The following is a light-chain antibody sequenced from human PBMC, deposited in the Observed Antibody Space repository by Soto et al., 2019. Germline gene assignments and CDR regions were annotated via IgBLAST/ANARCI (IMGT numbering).Light chain of an antibody. J-gene: IGKJ1*01. CDR2: GAS. V-gene: IGKV3-20*01. CDR3: QQYGRT. CDR1: QSVSSSY. Sequence: EIVLTQSPGTLSLSPGERATLSCRASQSVSSSYLAWSQQKPGQAPRLLIYGASSRATGIPDRFSGSGSGTDFTLTISSLEPEDFAVYYCQQYGRTFGQGTKVEIK.